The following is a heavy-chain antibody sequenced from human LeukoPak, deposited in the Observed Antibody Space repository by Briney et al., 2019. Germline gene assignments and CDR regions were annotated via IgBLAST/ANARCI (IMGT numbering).Heavy chain of an antibody. V-gene: IGHV3-30*19. Sequence: PGGSLRLSCAASGFTFSSYGMHWVRQAPGKGLEWVAVISYDGSNKYYADSVKGRFTISRDNSKNTLYLQMNSLRAEDTAVYYCARDFDWLLYRGPIDYWGQGTLVTVSS. CDR1: GFTFSSYG. D-gene: IGHD3-9*01. J-gene: IGHJ4*02. CDR2: ISYDGSNK. CDR3: ARDFDWLLYRGPIDY.